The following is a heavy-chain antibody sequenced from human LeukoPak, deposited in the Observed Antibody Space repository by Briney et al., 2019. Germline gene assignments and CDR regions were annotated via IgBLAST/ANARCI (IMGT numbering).Heavy chain of an antibody. CDR2: INHSGST. CDR3: VKQLDGFDY. V-gene: IGHV4-34*01. D-gene: IGHD6-6*01. J-gene: IGHJ4*02. CDR1: GGSFSGYY. Sequence: PSETLSLTCAVYGGSFSGYYWSWIRQPPGKGLEWIGEINHSGSTNYNPSLKSRVTISVDTSKNQFSLKLSSVTAADTAVYYCVKQLDGFDYWGQGTLVTVSS.